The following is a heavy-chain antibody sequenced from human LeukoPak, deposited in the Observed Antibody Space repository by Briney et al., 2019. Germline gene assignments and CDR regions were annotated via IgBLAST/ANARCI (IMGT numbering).Heavy chain of an antibody. D-gene: IGHD4-17*01. Sequence: ASVKVSCKASGYTFTNYGISWVRQAPGQGLEWMGCISGNKGHTNYAQKLQGRVTMTTDTSTSTAYMELRNLRDDDTAVYYCARRSYGEVAFDIWGQGTMVTVSS. CDR3: ARRSYGEVAFDI. CDR2: ISGNKGHT. J-gene: IGHJ3*02. V-gene: IGHV1-18*01. CDR1: GYTFTNYG.